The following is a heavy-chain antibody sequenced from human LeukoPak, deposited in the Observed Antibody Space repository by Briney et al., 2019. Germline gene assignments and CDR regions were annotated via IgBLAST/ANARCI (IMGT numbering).Heavy chain of an antibody. Sequence: GGSLRLSCAASGFTFSSYAMSWVRQAPGKGLEWVSAISGSGGSTYYADSVKGRFTISRDNSKNTLYLQMNSLRAEDTAVYYCAKSTTKAHYYDSSGYPYWGQGTLVTVTS. D-gene: IGHD3-22*01. J-gene: IGHJ4*02. CDR2: ISGSGGST. CDR1: GFTFSSYA. CDR3: AKSTTKAHYYDSSGYPY. V-gene: IGHV3-23*01.